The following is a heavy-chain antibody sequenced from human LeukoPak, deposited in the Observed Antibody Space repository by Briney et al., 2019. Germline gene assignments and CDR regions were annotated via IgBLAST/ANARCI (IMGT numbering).Heavy chain of an antibody. V-gene: IGHV4-59*01. CDR3: ARLFQLQHSDAFDI. CDR1: GVSISSYY. J-gene: IGHJ3*02. CDR2: IYYSGST. D-gene: IGHD2-2*01. Sequence: SETLSLTCTVSGVSISSYYRSWIRQPPGKGLEWIGYIYYSGSTNYNPSLKSRVTISVDTSKNQFSLKLSSVTAADTAVYYCARLFQLQHSDAFDIWGQGTMVTVSS.